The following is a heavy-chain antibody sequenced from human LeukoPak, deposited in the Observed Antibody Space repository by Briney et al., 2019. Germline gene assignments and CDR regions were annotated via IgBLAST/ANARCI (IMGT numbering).Heavy chain of an antibody. J-gene: IGHJ4*02. CDR3: ARSRNYDTTGYNPAYYFDT. D-gene: IGHD3-22*01. CDR1: GGSVIGSY. CDR2: IYNTVAV. V-gene: IGHV4-59*02. Sequence: SETLSLTCTVSGGSVIGSYWTWIRQSPGGNLESIGYIYNTVAVKYSPSLKSRVAISIDMSRNQFSLRLNSVTAADTATYHCARSRNYDTTGYNPAYYFDTWGQGALVTVAS.